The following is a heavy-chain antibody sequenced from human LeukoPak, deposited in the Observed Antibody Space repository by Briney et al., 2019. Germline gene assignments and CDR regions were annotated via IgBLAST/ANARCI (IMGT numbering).Heavy chain of an antibody. Sequence: GGSLRLSCAASGFTFSSYALSWVRQAPGKGLDWVSGISSSGGSTYYGDSVKGRLTISRDNSKNTLYLQMNSLRAEDTAVYCCTTDIYRLWFFDYWGQGTLVTVSS. CDR3: TTDIYRLWFFDY. CDR1: GFTFSSYA. D-gene: IGHD3-10*01. V-gene: IGHV3-23*01. CDR2: ISSSGGST. J-gene: IGHJ4*02.